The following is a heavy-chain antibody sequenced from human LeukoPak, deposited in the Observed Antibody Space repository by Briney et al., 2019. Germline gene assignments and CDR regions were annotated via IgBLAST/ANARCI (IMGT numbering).Heavy chain of an antibody. D-gene: IGHD6-13*01. CDR3: SKAYSNSCYTAFDI. CDR2: IYYSGSS. Sequence: SETLSLTCTVSGGSISSSSYYCGWIRQPPGKWLEWIGSIYYSGSSYYNPSLKSRVTISVDTSKNQFSLKLSSVTTADAAVYYCSKAYSNSCYTAFDIWGQGTMVTVSS. CDR1: GGSISSSSYY. V-gene: IGHV4-39*01. J-gene: IGHJ3*02.